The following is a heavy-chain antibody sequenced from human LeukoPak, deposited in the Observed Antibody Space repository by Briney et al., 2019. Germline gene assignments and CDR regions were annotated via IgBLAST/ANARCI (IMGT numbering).Heavy chain of an antibody. CDR3: ARALGNYYDSSGYSAWFDP. V-gene: IGHV1-69*13. Sequence: ASVKVSCKASGGTFSSYAISWVRQAPGQGLEWMGGIIPIFGTANYAQKFQGRVTITADESTSTAYMELSSLRSEDTAVYYCARALGNYYDSSGYSAWFDPWGQGTLVTVSS. J-gene: IGHJ5*02. CDR2: IIPIFGTA. CDR1: GGTFSSYA. D-gene: IGHD3-22*01.